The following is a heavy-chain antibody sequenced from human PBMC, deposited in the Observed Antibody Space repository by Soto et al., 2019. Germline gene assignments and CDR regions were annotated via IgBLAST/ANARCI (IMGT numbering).Heavy chain of an antibody. CDR2: VYPSGTT. D-gene: IGHD3-10*01. Sequence: QVQLQESGPGLVKPSETLSLTCTVSGGSITNYYWCWIRQPPGKGLEWIGYVYPSGTTNYNPSLQSRRTSAHDRSKNQFSLEVRSATAADTAVYYCARGPVSMIRGVLIPGQPSYYFDFWGQGILVTVSS. CDR1: GGSITNYY. J-gene: IGHJ4*02. V-gene: IGHV4-59*01. CDR3: ARGPVSMIRGVLIPGQPSYYFDF.